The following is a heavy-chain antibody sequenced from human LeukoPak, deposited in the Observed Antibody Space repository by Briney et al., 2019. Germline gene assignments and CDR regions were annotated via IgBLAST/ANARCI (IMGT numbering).Heavy chain of an antibody. V-gene: IGHV3-23*01. CDR2: ISGSGGST. CDR1: GFTFSDYY. J-gene: IGHJ6*02. D-gene: IGHD3-10*01. Sequence: GGSLRLSCAASGFTFSDYYMSWVRQAPGEGLEWVSAISGSGGSTYYADSVKGRFTISRDNSKNTLYLQMNSLRAEDTAVYYCAKVHSSGGSGRGYYYGMDVWGQGTTVTVSS. CDR3: AKVHSSGGSGRGYYYGMDV.